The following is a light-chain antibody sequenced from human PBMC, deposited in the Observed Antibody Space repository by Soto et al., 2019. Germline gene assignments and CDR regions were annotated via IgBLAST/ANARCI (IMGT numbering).Light chain of an antibody. CDR2: AYS. CDR1: QSVSGY. CDR3: QQRYNWPIT. J-gene: IGKJ5*01. V-gene: IGKV3-11*01. Sequence: ILLTHSPATLSLSRGATATLXXRDSQSVSGYIGWYQQKPGQAPXLLIYAYSNRATGIPASLSGSGSGTDFTLTISSLEPEDFSVYYCQQRYNWPITFGQGTDWRL.